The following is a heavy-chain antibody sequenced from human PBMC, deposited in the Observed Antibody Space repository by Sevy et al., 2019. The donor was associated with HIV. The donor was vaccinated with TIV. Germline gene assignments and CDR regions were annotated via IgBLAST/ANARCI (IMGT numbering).Heavy chain of an antibody. D-gene: IGHD2-2*02. V-gene: IGHV3-48*02. CDR2: ITSTI. CDR3: ARGGYCSSTSCYSDGMDV. CDR1: GFTFSNYS. Sequence: GGSLRLSCAASGFTFSNYSMNWVRQAPGKGLEWVSYITSTIYYGDSVKGRFNTSRDNANNSLYLQMNSLRDEETAVYYCARGGYCSSTSCYSDGMDVWGQGTTVTVSS. J-gene: IGHJ6*01.